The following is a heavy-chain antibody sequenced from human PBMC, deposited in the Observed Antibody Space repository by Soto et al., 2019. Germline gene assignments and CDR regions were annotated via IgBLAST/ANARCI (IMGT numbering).Heavy chain of an antibody. V-gene: IGHV4-59*08. CDR2: IYYSGST. Sequence: PPETRSLTCTVSGGSISSYYWSWIRQPPGKGLEWIGYIYYSGSTNYNPSLKSRVTISVDTSKNQFSLKLSSVTAADTAVYYCARRYSSAFDIWGHGTMVTVS. CDR1: GGSISSYY. CDR3: ARRYSSAFDI. J-gene: IGHJ3*02. D-gene: IGHD6-13*01.